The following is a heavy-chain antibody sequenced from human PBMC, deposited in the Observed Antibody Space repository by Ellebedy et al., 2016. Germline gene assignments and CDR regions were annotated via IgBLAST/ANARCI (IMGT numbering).Heavy chain of an antibody. V-gene: IGHV4-39*07. J-gene: IGHJ3*02. D-gene: IGHD2-15*01. CDR3: ARGVESDAFDI. CDR2: IYYSGST. Sequence: SETLSLTXTVSGDSISSSSYYWGWIRQPPGKGLEWIGSIYYSGSTNYNPSLKSRVTMSVDTSKNQFSLKLSSVTAADTAVYYCARGVESDAFDIWGQGTMVTVSS. CDR1: GDSISSSSYY.